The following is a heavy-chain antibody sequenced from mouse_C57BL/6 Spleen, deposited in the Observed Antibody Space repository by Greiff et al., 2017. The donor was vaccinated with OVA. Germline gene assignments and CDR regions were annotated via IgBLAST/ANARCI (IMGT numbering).Heavy chain of an antibody. D-gene: IGHD4-1*02. J-gene: IGHJ2*01. CDR2: IDPSDSYT. Sequence: QVQLKQPGAELVKPGASVKLSCKASGYTFTSYWMQWVKQRPGQGLEWIGEIDPSDSYTNYNQKFKGKATLTVDTSSSTAYMQLSSLTSEDSAVYYCARSTGTNDYWGQGTTLTVSS. V-gene: IGHV1-50*01. CDR1: GYTFTSYW. CDR3: ARSTGTNDY.